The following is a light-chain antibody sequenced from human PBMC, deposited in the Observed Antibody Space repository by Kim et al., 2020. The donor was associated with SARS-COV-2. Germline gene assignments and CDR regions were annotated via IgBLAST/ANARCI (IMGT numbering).Light chain of an antibody. J-gene: IGKJ2*01. CDR1: QSLLHSNGYNY. CDR3: MQALQTPLYT. Sequence: DIVMTQSPLSLPVTPGEPASISCRSSQSLLHSNGYNYLDWYLQKPGQSPQLLIYLGSNRASGVPDRFSGSGSGTDFTLKISRVEAEDVGVYYCMQALQTPLYTFGQGNKLEI. CDR2: LGS. V-gene: IGKV2-28*01.